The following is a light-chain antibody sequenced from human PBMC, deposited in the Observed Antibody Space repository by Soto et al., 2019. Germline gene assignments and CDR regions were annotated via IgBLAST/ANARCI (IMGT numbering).Light chain of an antibody. V-gene: IGKV1-39*01. J-gene: IGKJ4*01. Sequence: IQMTQSPFSLSASVGYKFTLTCRTSQNINSYLSWYQQKPGKAPRLLIYGASSLQVGVPSRFIGSGSGTDFTLTITSLQPEDFATYYCQQSYSFLSFAGGTKV. CDR3: QQSYSFLS. CDR1: QNINSY. CDR2: GAS.